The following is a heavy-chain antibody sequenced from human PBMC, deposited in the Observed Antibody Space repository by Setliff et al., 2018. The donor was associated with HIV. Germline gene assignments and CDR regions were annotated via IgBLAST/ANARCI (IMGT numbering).Heavy chain of an antibody. D-gene: IGHD6-19*01. Sequence: SETLSLTCAVYGGSFSGYYWSWIRQPPGKGLEWIGEIIHSGSTYYNPSLKSRVTVSADTSKNQFSLRLNSVTAADTAVYYCAREERGWSNRGAFDVWGLGTMVTVS. CDR1: GGSFSGYY. CDR3: AREERGWSNRGAFDV. J-gene: IGHJ3*01. CDR2: IIHSGST. V-gene: IGHV4-34*12.